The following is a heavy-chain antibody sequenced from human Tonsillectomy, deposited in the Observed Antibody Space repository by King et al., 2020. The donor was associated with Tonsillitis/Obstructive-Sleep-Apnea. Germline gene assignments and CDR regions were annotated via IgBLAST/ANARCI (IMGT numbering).Heavy chain of an antibody. CDR2: IRSKAYGGTT. V-gene: IGHV3-49*04. CDR1: GFSFGDYV. Sequence: VQLVESGGGLVQPGRSLRLSCTASGFSFGDYVMSWVRQAPGKGLEWVGFIRSKAYGGTTEYAASVKGRFTISKDDYKSIAYLQMNSLKSEDTAVYYCTRDVVLGYCSSTSCPETYYFDFWGKGTLVTVSS. D-gene: IGHD2-2*01. J-gene: IGHJ4*02. CDR3: TRDVVLGYCSSTSCPETYYFDF.